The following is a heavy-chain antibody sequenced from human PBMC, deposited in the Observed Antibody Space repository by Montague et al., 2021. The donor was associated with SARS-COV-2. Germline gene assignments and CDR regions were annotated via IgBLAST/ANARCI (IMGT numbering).Heavy chain of an antibody. D-gene: IGHD6-6*01. CDR3: ARDAEGIAARRSDAFDI. V-gene: IGHV3-20*01. CDR1: GFSFDDYG. CDR2: INWNGGST. Sequence: SLRFSCAASGFSFDDYGMSWVRQVPGKGLEWLSSINWNGGSTVYADSVKGRFTISRDNAKKSLYLQMNSLRAEDTAFYHCARDAEGIAARRSDAFDIWGQGTMVTVSS. J-gene: IGHJ3*02.